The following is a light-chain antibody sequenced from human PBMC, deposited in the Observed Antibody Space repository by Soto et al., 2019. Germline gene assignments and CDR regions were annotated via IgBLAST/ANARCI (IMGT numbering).Light chain of an antibody. Sequence: EIVMTQSPATLSVSPGERVTLSCRASQSLSSHLAWYQQKPGQAPGLLIYGVSTRATGVPTRFSGSASGTEFTLTISSLLSEDFAVYYCQQYHDWPLTFGGGTKVGIK. V-gene: IGKV3-15*01. CDR2: GVS. CDR3: QQYHDWPLT. J-gene: IGKJ4*01. CDR1: QSLSSH.